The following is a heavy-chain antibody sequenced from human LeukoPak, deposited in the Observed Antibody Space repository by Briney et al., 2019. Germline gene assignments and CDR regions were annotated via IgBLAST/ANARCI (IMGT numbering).Heavy chain of an antibody. D-gene: IGHD3-3*02. CDR1: GGTFSSYA. CDR2: IIPIFGTA. J-gene: IGHJ5*02. V-gene: IGHV1-69*13. Sequence: SVKVSCKASGGTFSSYAISWVRQAPGQGLEWMGRIIPIFGTANYAQKFQGRVTITADESTSTAYMELSSLRSEDTAVYYCARAFLEWFPFGSWFDPWGQGTLVTVSS. CDR3: ARAFLEWFPFGSWFDP.